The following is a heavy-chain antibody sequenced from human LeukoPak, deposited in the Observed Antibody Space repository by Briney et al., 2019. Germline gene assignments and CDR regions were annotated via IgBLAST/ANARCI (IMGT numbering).Heavy chain of an antibody. Sequence: SETLSLTCTVSGGSFSSYYWSWLRQPPGKGLEWIGYVYYSGTSNYNPSLQSRLTISLDTSKNQFSLELSSVTAADTAVYYCAREAFSSGFFYFDYWGQGTLVTVSS. D-gene: IGHD3-3*01. CDR2: VYYSGTS. CDR3: AREAFSSGFFYFDY. V-gene: IGHV4-59*01. J-gene: IGHJ4*02. CDR1: GGSFSSYY.